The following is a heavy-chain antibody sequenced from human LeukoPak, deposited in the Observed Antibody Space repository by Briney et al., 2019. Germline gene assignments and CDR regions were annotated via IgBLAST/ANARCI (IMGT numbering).Heavy chain of an antibody. D-gene: IGHD3-22*01. V-gene: IGHV4-59*01. J-gene: IGHJ4*02. CDR1: GGSISCYY. Sequence: SETLSLTCTVSGGSISCYYWSWIRQPPGKGLEWIGYIYYSGSTNYNPSLKSRVTISVDTSKNQFSLKLSSVTAADTAVYYCARAPSPNYYDSSANGYYFDYWGQGTLVTVSS. CDR3: ARAPSPNYYDSSANGYYFDY. CDR2: IYYSGST.